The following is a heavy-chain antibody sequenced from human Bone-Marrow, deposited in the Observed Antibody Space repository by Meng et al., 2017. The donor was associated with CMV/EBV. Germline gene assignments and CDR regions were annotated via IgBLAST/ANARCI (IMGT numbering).Heavy chain of an antibody. CDR1: GFTFITYN. Sequence: GESLKISCAASGFTFITYNMNWVRQAPGKGLEWVSSISTSSHTYYADSVKGRFTISRDNAKNSLYLQMNSLRAEDTAVYYFAREGVLGWGQGTLVTVSS. J-gene: IGHJ4*02. D-gene: IGHD3-10*01. CDR2: ISTSSHT. CDR3: AREGVLG. V-gene: IGHV3-21*06.